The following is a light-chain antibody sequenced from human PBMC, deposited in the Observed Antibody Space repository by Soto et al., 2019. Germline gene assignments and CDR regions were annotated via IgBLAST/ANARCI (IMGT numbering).Light chain of an antibody. Sequence: DIQMTQSPSTLSASVGDRVTITCRASQSISGWLAWYQQKPGKAPKLLIYQASSLQSGVPSRFSGSGSETEFTLTISSLLPDDFATYFCQQYKSYFRTFGQGTKVDIK. J-gene: IGKJ1*01. CDR1: QSISGW. CDR2: QAS. CDR3: QQYKSYFRT. V-gene: IGKV1-5*03.